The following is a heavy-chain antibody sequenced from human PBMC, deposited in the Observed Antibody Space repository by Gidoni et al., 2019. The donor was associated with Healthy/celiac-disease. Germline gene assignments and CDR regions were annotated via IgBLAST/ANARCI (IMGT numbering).Heavy chain of an antibody. Sequence: QVQLQESGPGLVKPSQTLSLTCTVSGGSISSGSYYWRWIRQPAGKGLEWIGRIFTSGSTNYNPSLKSRVTISVDTSKNQFSLKLSSVTAADTAVYYCAGTTVVPAAIGDNWFDPWGQGTLVTVSS. J-gene: IGHJ5*02. D-gene: IGHD2-2*01. CDR2: IFTSGST. CDR3: AGTTVVPAAIGDNWFDP. V-gene: IGHV4-61*02. CDR1: GGSISSGSYY.